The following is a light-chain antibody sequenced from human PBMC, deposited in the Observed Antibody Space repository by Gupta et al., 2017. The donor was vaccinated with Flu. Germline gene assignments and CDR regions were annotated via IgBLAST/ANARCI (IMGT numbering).Light chain of an antibody. CDR2: GAS. J-gene: IGKJ5*01. CDR3: QQYNNYIT. V-gene: IGKV3-15*01. CDR1: QSVRSN. Sequence: EIVMTQSPGTVSVSPGERATLSCRASQSVRSNLAWYQQKPGQAPRLLIYGASTRAAGIPARFSGSGSGTEFTLTISSLQSEDFAVYYCQQYNNYITFGQGTRLEI.